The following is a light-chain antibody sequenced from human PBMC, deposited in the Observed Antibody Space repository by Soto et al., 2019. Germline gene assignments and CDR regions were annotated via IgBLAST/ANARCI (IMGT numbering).Light chain of an antibody. Sequence: TGPTPSPATLLPSPVQRATLSSRASQSVSNNYLAWCQQKPGQAPRLLIYGASNRATGIPDRFSGSGSGTDFTLTISRLEPEDFAVYYCQQYGSSGTFGQGTKVDIK. CDR1: QSVSNNY. CDR2: GAS. J-gene: IGKJ1*01. V-gene: IGKV3-20*01. CDR3: QQYGSSGT.